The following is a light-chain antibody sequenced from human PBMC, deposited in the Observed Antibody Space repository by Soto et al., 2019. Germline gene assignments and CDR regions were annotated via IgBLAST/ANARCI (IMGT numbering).Light chain of an antibody. J-gene: IGLJ3*02. CDR1: TSDVGGYNF. V-gene: IGLV2-14*01. CDR3: NSYTSSTTWV. Sequence: QSVLTQPASVSGSPGQSITISCTGTTSDVGGYNFVSWYQQHPGKAPKLIIYDVSNRPSGVSNRFSGSKSGNTASLTISGLQAEDEADYYCNSYTSSTTWVFGGGTQLTVL. CDR2: DVS.